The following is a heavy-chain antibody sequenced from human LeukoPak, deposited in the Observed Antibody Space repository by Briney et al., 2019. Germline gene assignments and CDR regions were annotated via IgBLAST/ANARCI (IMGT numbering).Heavy chain of an antibody. CDR3: ARSGIAAAGFDY. V-gene: IGHV3-23*01. CDR1: GFTFSSYA. CDR2: ISGSGGST. Sequence: QSGGSLRLSCAASGFTFSSYAMSWVRQAPGKGLEWVSAISGSGGSTYYADSVKGRFTISRDNSKNTLYLQMNSLRAEDTAVYYCARSGIAAAGFDYWGRGTLVTVSS. D-gene: IGHD6-13*01. J-gene: IGHJ4*02.